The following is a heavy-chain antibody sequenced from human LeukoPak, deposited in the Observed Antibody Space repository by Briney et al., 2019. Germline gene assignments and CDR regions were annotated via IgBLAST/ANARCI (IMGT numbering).Heavy chain of an antibody. V-gene: IGHV4-30-4*01. D-gene: IGHD4-17*01. J-gene: IGHJ4*02. CDR3: AIGTPTVTFDY. CDR2: IYYSGST. Sequence: SQTLSLTCTVSGGSISSGDYYWSWIRQPPGKDLEWIGYIYYSGSTYYNPSLKSLVTISVDTSKNQFSLKLSSVTAADTAVYYCAIGTPTVTFDYWGQGTLVTVSS. CDR1: GGSISSGDYY.